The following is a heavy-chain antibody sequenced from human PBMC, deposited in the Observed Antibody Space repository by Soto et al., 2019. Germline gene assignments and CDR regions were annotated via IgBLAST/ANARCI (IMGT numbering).Heavy chain of an antibody. V-gene: IGHV3-53*01. Sequence: EVQLVESGGGLIQPGGSLRLSCAVSGFTVSNNYMSWVRQAPGKGLEGVSVIYSGGYTAYGDSVKGRFTISRDNSKTPQQLKLNSLGPAAPVFYYGAPHRGGGGYRGQGTLVTVSS. CDR3: APHRGGGGY. D-gene: IGHD3-10*01. CDR2: IYSGGYT. CDR1: GFTVSNNY. J-gene: IGHJ4*02.